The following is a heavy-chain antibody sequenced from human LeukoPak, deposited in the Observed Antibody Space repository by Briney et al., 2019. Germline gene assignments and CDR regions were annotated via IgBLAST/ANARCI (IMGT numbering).Heavy chain of an antibody. CDR1: GYTFTSYG. J-gene: IGHJ4*02. D-gene: IGHD6-13*01. Sequence: ASVKVSCKASGYTFTSYGISWVRQAPGQGLEWMGWISAYNGNTNYAQKLQGRVTMTTDTSTSTAYMELRSLRSDDTAVYYCARTPKIAAAGSDYFDYWGQGTLVTVSS. CDR2: ISAYNGNT. V-gene: IGHV1-18*01. CDR3: ARTPKIAAAGSDYFDY.